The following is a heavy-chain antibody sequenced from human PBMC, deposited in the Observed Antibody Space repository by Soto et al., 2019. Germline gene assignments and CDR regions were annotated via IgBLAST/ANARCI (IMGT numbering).Heavy chain of an antibody. CDR3: AMVDVYVTPSPQDV. V-gene: IGHV1-18*01. D-gene: IGHD3-16*01. J-gene: IGHJ6*02. CDR1: GYTFTRYG. CDR2: INTYNGNT. Sequence: GASVKVSCKASGYTFTRYGIGWARQAPGQGLEWMGWINTYNGNTNYAQNVQGRVTLTTDTSTSTAYMELRSLRSNDTAIYYCAMVDVYVTPSPQDVWRQGTTVTVSS.